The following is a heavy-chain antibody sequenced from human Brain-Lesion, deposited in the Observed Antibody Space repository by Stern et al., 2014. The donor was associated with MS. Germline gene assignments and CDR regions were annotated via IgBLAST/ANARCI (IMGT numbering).Heavy chain of an antibody. Sequence: VQLVESGAEVKKPGASVKVSCKVSGYTLTELSMHWVRQAPRKGLEWMGGFDPEDGDTIYAQKFKGRVTMTEGTSTGTAYMELSNLRSEDTAVYYCATLSPGAGGNYYRHFDFWGQGTLVTVSS. CDR2: FDPEDGDT. CDR3: ATLSPGAGGNYYRHFDF. D-gene: IGHD1-26*01. J-gene: IGHJ4*02. CDR1: GYTLTELS. V-gene: IGHV1-24*01.